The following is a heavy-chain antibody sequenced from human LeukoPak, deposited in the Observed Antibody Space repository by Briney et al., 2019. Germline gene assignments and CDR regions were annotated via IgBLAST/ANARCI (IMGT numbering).Heavy chain of an antibody. D-gene: IGHD6-19*01. Sequence: GASVKVSCKASGGTFSSYAISWVRQAPGQGLEWMGRINPNSGGTNYAQKFQGRVTMTRDTSISTAYMELSRLRSDDTAVYYCAREQQWLVPDYWGQGTQVTVSS. V-gene: IGHV1-2*06. CDR3: AREQQWLVPDY. CDR2: INPNSGGT. J-gene: IGHJ4*02. CDR1: GGTFSSYA.